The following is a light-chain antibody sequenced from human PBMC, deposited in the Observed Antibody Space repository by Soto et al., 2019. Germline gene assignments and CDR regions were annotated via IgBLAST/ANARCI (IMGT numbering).Light chain of an antibody. Sequence: IVMTQSPATLSVSPGERVTLSCGASQRVSSNLAWYQQKPGQAPRLLIYGASTRATGIPARFSGSGSGTEFTLTISSLQSEDFAVYYCQQYNNWPPWTFGQGTKVDIK. CDR1: QRVSSN. J-gene: IGKJ1*01. V-gene: IGKV3-15*01. CDR2: GAS. CDR3: QQYNNWPPWT.